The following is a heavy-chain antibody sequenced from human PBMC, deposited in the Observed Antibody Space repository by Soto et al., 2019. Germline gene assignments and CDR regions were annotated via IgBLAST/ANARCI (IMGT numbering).Heavy chain of an antibody. D-gene: IGHD2-8*01. CDR3: TKSRRSVLMVYGFGGMDV. CDR1: GFSVSDYA. V-gene: IGHV3-23*01. CDR2: ISGSGDGT. J-gene: IGHJ6*02. Sequence: LRLSCAASGFSVSDYAMSWVRQAPGKGLEWVSSISGSGDGTYYGDSVKGRFTLSRDTSQKTLYLQMNNLRGEDTAVYFCTKSRRSVLMVYGFGGMDVWGRGTTVTVS.